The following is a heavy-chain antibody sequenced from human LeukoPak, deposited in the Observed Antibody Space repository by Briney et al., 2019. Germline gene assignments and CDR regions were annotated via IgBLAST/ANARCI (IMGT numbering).Heavy chain of an antibody. D-gene: IGHD6-13*01. CDR2: ISYDGSNK. CDR1: GFTFSSYG. CDR3: GKDEGSNSSPDAFDI. V-gene: IGHV3-30*18. Sequence: GRSLRLSCAASGFTFSSYGMHWVRQAPGKGLEWVAVISYDGSNKYYADSVKGRFTISRDNSKNTLYLQMNSLRAEDTAVYYCGKDEGSNSSPDAFDIWGQGTMVTVSS. J-gene: IGHJ3*02.